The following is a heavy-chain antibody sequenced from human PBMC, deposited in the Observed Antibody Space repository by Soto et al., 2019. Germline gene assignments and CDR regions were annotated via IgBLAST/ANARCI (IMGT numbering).Heavy chain of an antibody. J-gene: IGHJ6*02. CDR3: AASIFYYGMDV. CDR2: IYPGDSDT. Sequence: PGESLTISCNGSGYTFTNYWIGWVRQMPGKGLEWMGIIYPGDSDTKYNPSFQGQVTISADKSITTTYLQWSSLKASDTAIYYCAASIFYYGMDVWDQGTAVTVSS. V-gene: IGHV5-51*01. CDR1: GYTFTNYW.